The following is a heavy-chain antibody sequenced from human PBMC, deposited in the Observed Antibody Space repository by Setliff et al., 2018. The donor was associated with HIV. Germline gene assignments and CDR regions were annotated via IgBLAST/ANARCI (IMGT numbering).Heavy chain of an antibody. Sequence: PGESLKISCKTSGSGFSTYWVGWVRQMPGKGLEWLGILYFGDSDPKYNPSFEGRVTISDDKSIKTAFLQWRSLQTSDTGIYYCARGRGGYFGGGRYYNLPYFGSWGQGTLVTVSS. CDR2: LYFGDSDP. CDR1: GSGFSTYW. V-gene: IGHV5-51*01. J-gene: IGHJ4*02. D-gene: IGHD2-15*01. CDR3: ARGRGGYFGGGRYYNLPYFGS.